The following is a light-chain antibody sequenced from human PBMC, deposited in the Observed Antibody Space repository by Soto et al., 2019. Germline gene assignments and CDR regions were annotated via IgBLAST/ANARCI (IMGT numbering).Light chain of an antibody. CDR1: RDDVGDSYP. Sequence: QSVLTQPASVSGSPGQSITISCTGTRDDVGDSYPVSWFQQHPGKVPKVIIYEGTKRPSGVSHRFSASKSGNTAALTISGLQAEDEAEYYCCSYAGSSTWVFGAGTKLTVL. CDR2: EGT. CDR3: CSYAGSSTWV. J-gene: IGLJ3*02. V-gene: IGLV2-23*01.